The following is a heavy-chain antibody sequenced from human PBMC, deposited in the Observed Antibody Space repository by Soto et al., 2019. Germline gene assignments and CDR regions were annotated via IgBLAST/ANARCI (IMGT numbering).Heavy chain of an antibody. Sequence: VKVSCKASGGTFSSYAISWVRQAPGQGLEWMGGIIPIFGTANYAQKFQGRVTITADESTSTAYMELSSLRSEDTAVYYCARDFGTPGGDAFDIWGQGTMVTVSS. D-gene: IGHD3-10*01. CDR1: GGTFSSYA. CDR2: IIPIFGTA. V-gene: IGHV1-69*01. J-gene: IGHJ3*02. CDR3: ARDFGTPGGDAFDI.